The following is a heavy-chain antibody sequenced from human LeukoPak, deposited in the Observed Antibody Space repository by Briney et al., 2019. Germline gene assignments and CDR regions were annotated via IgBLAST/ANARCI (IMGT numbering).Heavy chain of an antibody. V-gene: IGHV3-23*01. Sequence: GGSLRLSCAASGLTFSSYAMSWVRQAPGKGLEWVSSISGSGGDTFYAESVRGQFTISRDNSKNTLYLQMSSLRAEDTAVYYCAKDYGGKPFEYWGQGSLVTVSS. CDR2: ISGSGGDT. J-gene: IGHJ4*02. CDR1: GLTFSSYA. D-gene: IGHD4-23*01. CDR3: AKDYGGKPFEY.